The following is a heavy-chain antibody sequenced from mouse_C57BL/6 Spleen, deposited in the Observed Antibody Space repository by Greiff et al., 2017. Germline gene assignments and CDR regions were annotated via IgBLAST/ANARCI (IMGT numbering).Heavy chain of an antibody. D-gene: IGHD2-2*01. CDR1: GYTFTSYW. V-gene: IGHV1-53*01. CDR2: INPSNGGT. Sequence: QVQLQQPGTELVKPGASVKLSCKASGYTFTSYWMHWVKQRPGQGLEWIGNINPSNGGTNYNEKFKSKATLTVYKSSSTTYMQLSSLTSEDSAVYYCAKGSGYGSLFAYWGQGTLVTVSA. J-gene: IGHJ3*01. CDR3: AKGSGYGSLFAY.